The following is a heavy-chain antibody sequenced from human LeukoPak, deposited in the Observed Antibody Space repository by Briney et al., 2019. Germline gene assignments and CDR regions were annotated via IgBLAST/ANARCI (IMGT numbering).Heavy chain of an antibody. V-gene: IGHV3-23*01. J-gene: IGHJ4*02. CDR3: AKEFMLRTVCSSTSCYDIGAFDY. Sequence: GGSLRLSCAASGFTFSSYAMSWVRRAPGKGLEWVSGISGSGGSTYNADSVKGRFTISRDNSKNTLYLQMNSLRAEDTAVYYCAKEFMLRTVCSSTSCYDIGAFDYGGQGTLVTVSS. CDR1: GFTFSSYA. CDR2: ISGSGGST. D-gene: IGHD2-2*01.